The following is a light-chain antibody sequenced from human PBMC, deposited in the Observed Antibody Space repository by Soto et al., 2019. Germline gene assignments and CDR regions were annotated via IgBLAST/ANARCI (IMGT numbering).Light chain of an antibody. CDR3: SSYTSSSTLV. CDR2: DVS. V-gene: IGLV2-14*01. J-gene: IGLJ2*01. Sequence: QSALTQPASVSGSPGQSIAISCTGSSSDVGGYSYVSWYQQHPGKAPKLMIYDVSNRPSGVSDRFSGSRSGNTASLTISGLQAEDAADYYCSSYTSSSTLVFGGGPMLTVL. CDR1: SSDVGGYSY.